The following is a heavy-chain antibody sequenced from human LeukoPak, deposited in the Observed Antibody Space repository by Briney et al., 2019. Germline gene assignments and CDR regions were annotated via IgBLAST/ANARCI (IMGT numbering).Heavy chain of an antibody. J-gene: IGHJ4*02. CDR2: VEADGKNM. Sequence: QAGGSLRLSCAASGFTFSHSIMHWVRQAPGKGLEWVAVVEADGKNMYYADSVKGRFTISRDNSQNTVYLQMNSLRADDTAVYYCARGSFHYYPSFWGQGTLVTVSS. CDR1: GFTFSHSI. V-gene: IGHV3-30*04. CDR3: ARGSFHYYPSF. D-gene: IGHD3-10*01.